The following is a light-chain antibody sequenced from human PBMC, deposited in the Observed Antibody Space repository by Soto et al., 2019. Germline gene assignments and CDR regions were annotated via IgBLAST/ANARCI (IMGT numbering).Light chain of an antibody. CDR3: FLSNNRARPVC. CDR1: IGHVTSGHW. V-gene: IGLV7-46*01. CDR2: DTS. Sequence: QAVVTQEPSLTVSTGGTVTLTCDSNIGHVTSGHWHYWCQQKPGHAPRTLIYDTSKKHSWTPARFSGSLLVGKAALTLSGAQPEDEADYYCFLSNNRARPVCFGGGTTLTVL. J-gene: IGLJ2*01.